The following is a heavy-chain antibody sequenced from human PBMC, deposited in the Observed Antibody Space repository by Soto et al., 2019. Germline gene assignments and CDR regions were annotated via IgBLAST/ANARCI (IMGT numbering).Heavy chain of an antibody. V-gene: IGHV3-7*01. J-gene: IGHJ6*02. CDR1: GFMFSRYW. D-gene: IGHD6-13*01. CDR2: IKQDGSEK. Sequence: GGSLRLSCAASGFMFSRYWMTWLRQAPGKGLEWVANIKQDGSEKYYVDSVKGRFTISRDNAENSLYLQMSSLRVEGTAVYYCVRGTSSWYFYYYGMDAWCPGTTVTVSS. CDR3: VRGTSSWYFYYYGMDA.